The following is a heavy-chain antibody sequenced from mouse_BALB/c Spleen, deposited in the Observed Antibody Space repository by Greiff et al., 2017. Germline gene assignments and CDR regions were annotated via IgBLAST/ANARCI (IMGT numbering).Heavy chain of an antibody. D-gene: IGHD2-14*01. V-gene: IGHV1-7*01. J-gene: IGHJ2*01. CDR1: GYTFTSYW. CDR2: INPSTGYT. Sequence: VQLQQSGAELAKPGASVKMSCKASGYTFTSYWMHWVKQRPGQGLEWIGYINPSTGYTEYNQKFKDKATLTADKSSSTAYMQLSSLTSEDSAVYYCARRDYRYDVDYWGQGTTLTVSS. CDR3: ARRDYRYDVDY.